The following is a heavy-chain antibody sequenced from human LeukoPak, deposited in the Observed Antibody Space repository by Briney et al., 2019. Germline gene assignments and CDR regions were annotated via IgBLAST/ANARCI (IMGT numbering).Heavy chain of an antibody. V-gene: IGHV4-39*07. CDR2: INHSGST. CDR3: ARGLSAVVY. D-gene: IGHD3-16*02. CDR1: GGSISSTTYY. J-gene: IGHJ4*02. Sequence: SETLSLTCIVSGGSISSTTYYWSWIRQPPGKGLEWIGEINHSGSTNYNPSLKSRVTISVDTSKKQFSLKLSSVTAADTAVYYCARGLSAVVYWGQGTLVTVSS.